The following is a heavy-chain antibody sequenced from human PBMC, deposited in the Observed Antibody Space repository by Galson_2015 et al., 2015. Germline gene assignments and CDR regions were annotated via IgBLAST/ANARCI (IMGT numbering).Heavy chain of an antibody. D-gene: IGHD3-10*01. CDR2: MYYSGST. J-gene: IGHJ4*02. Sequence: SETLSLTCTVSGGSISSSSYYWGWIRQPPGKGLEWIGTMYYSGSTYYNPSLKSRVTISVDTSKNQFSLKLSSVTAADTAVYYCAKHYYYGSGSYLSHFDYWAQGTLVTVSS. CDR3: AKHYYYGSGSYLSHFDY. CDR1: GGSISSSSYY. V-gene: IGHV4-39*01.